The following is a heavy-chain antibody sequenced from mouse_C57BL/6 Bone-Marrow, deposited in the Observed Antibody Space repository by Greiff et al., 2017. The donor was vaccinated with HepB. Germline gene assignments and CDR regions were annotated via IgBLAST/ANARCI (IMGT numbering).Heavy chain of an antibody. J-gene: IGHJ4*01. CDR3: AKYGNYVGYAMDY. CDR2: ISSGGTTI. D-gene: IGHD2-10*02. CDR1: GFTLSSFG. Sequence: EVHLVESGGGLVQPGGSRKLSCAVSGFTLSSFGIHWVRQAPEKGLEWVAYISSGGTTIYYADTVKGRFTISRDNPRNTLVLQMTRLRSEDTAMYYCAKYGNYVGYAMDYWGQGTAVTVSS. V-gene: IGHV5-17*02.